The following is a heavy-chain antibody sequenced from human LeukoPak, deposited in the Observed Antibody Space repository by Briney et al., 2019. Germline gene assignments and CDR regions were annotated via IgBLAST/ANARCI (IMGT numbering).Heavy chain of an antibody. D-gene: IGHD6-6*01. V-gene: IGHV3-30-3*01. J-gene: IGHJ6*02. Sequence: GGSLRLSCAASGFTFSSYAMHWVRQAPGKGLEWVAVISYDGSNKYYADSVKGRFTISRDNSKNTLYLQMNSLRAEDTAVYYCARAEYPQYYYGMDVWGQGTTVTVSS. CDR2: ISYDGSNK. CDR3: ARAEYPQYYYGMDV. CDR1: GFTFSSYA.